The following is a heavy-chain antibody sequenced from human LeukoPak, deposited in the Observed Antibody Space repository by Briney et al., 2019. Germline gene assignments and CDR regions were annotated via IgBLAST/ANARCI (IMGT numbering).Heavy chain of an antibody. CDR2: IYTSGST. CDR3: ASLIYSGYDQPYFDY. Sequence: SETLSLTCTVSGGSISSYYWSWIRQPAGKGLEWIGRIYTSGSTNYNPSLKSRVTMSVDTSKNQLSLKLSSVTAADTAVYYCASLIYSGYDQPYFDYWGQGTLVTVSS. J-gene: IGHJ4*02. D-gene: IGHD5-12*01. V-gene: IGHV4-4*07. CDR1: GGSISSYY.